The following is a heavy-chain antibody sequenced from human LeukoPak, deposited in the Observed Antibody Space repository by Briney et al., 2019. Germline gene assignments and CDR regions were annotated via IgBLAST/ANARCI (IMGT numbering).Heavy chain of an antibody. CDR3: ATKGGLTPNTLAM. CDR2: MDPKSGDT. Sequence: GASVRVSCKGSGYDFTVYYMHWVRQAPGQGLEWMGWMDPKSGDTIYAPKFQGRVSMTTDTSIATAYMELSSLTFDDSAIYYCATKGGLTPNTLAMWGHGTMVTVSS. CDR1: GYDFTVYY. D-gene: IGHD2-15*01. J-gene: IGHJ3*01. V-gene: IGHV1-2*02.